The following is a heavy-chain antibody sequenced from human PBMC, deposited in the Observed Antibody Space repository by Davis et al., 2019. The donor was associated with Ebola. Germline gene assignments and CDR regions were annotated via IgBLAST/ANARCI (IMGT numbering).Heavy chain of an antibody. Sequence: PGGSLRLSCAASGFTFSSYAMSWVRQAPGKGLVWVSRINSDGSSTSYADSVKGRFTISRDNAKNSLYLQMNSLRAEDTAVYYCARAYCSSTSCYVFDYWGQGTLVTVSS. D-gene: IGHD2-2*01. CDR3: ARAYCSSTSCYVFDY. V-gene: IGHV3-74*01. CDR2: INSDGSST. J-gene: IGHJ4*02. CDR1: GFTFSSYA.